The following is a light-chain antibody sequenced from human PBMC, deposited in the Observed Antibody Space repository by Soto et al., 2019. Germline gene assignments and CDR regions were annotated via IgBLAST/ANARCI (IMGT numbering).Light chain of an antibody. CDR3: QQYGSYVYT. J-gene: IGKJ2*01. CDR2: GAA. CDR1: QSVSTRS. Sequence: EVVLTQSPATLSLSPGERATISSRASQSVSTRSLAWYQQKPGQAPRLLIYGAATRAIGIPDRFSGSGSWTDFTLSTLSLEPEDFAVYYCQQYGSYVYTFGQGTKLEIK. V-gene: IGKV3-20*01.